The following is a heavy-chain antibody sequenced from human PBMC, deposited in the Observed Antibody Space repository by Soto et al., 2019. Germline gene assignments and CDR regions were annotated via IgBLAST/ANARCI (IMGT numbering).Heavy chain of an antibody. D-gene: IGHD1-26*01. J-gene: IGHJ3*02. CDR2: IYPDDSDT. V-gene: IGHV5-51*01. CDR3: ARLILGATDAFDI. Sequence: GEAVNISYDGSGYSVTIYWSGWVRQVPGKGLEWMGIIYPDDSDTRYSPSFQGQVTISADKSISTAYLQWSSLKASDTALYYCARLILGATDAFDIWGQGTMVNLSS. CDR1: GYSVTIYW.